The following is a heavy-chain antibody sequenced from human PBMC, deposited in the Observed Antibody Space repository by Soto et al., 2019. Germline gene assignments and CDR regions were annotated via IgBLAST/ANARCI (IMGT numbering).Heavy chain of an antibody. V-gene: IGHV3-30-3*01. Sequence: GGSLRLSCAASGFTFSSYAMHWVRQAPGKGLEWVAVISYDGSNKYYADTVKGRFTISRDNSKNTLYLQMNSLRAEDTDVYYCARDLTVRPYYYCGMDVWGQGTTVTVSS. CDR2: ISYDGSNK. CDR3: ARDLTVRPYYYCGMDV. D-gene: IGHD4-17*01. J-gene: IGHJ6*02. CDR1: GFTFSSYA.